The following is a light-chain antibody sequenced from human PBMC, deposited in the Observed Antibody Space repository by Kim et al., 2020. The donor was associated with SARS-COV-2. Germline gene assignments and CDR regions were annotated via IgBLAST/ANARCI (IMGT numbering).Light chain of an antibody. CDR2: GKN. CDR1: SLRSYY. J-gene: IGLJ2*01. Sequence: SSELTQDPAVSVALGQTVRITCQGDSLRSYYASWYQQKPGQAPVLVIYGKNNRPSGIPDRFSGSSSGNTASLTITGAQAEDEADYYCNSRDSSPLFGGG. V-gene: IGLV3-19*01. CDR3: NSRDSSPL.